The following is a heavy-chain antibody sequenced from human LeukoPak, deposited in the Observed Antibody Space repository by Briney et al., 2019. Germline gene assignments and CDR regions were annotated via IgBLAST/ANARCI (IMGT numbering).Heavy chain of an antibody. CDR2: ISYDGSNK. CDR1: GFTFSSYG. Sequence: GGSLRLSCAASGFTFSSYGMHWVRQAPGKGLEWVAVISYDGSNKYYADSVKGRFTISRDNAKNSLYLQMNSLRAEDTAVYYCARLAAAGENTENFDYWGQGTLVTVSS. D-gene: IGHD6-13*01. CDR3: ARLAAAGENTENFDY. V-gene: IGHV3-30*03. J-gene: IGHJ4*02.